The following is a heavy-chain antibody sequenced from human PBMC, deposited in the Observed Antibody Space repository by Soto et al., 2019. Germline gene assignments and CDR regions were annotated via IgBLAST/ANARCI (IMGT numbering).Heavy chain of an antibody. V-gene: IGHV4-59*01. Sequence: QVQLQESGPRLVKPSETLSLTCSVSDSSMSPYYWTWFRQAPGKGLEWIGHLLYRGPATYNPALQGRVTISLDTSKKQVSLQLSSVIAADTAVYYCAREKDFILGGYAFGYWGPGTLVTVSS. CDR1: DSSMSPYY. CDR3: AREKDFILGGYAFGY. D-gene: IGHD1-26*01. CDR2: LLYRGPA. J-gene: IGHJ3*01.